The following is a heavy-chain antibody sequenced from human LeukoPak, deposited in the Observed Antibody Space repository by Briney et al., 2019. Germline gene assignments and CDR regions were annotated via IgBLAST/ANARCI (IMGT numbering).Heavy chain of an antibody. CDR2: MNPNSGNT. CDR3: ARELYSSSWYLGYYYGMDV. J-gene: IGHJ6*02. D-gene: IGHD6-13*01. Sequence: ASVMVSCKASGYTFTSYDINWVRQATGQGLEWMGWMNPNSGNTGYAQEFQGRVTMTRNTSISTAYMELSSLRSEDTAVYYCARELYSSSWYLGYYYGMDVWGQGTTVTVSS. CDR1: GYTFTSYD. V-gene: IGHV1-8*01.